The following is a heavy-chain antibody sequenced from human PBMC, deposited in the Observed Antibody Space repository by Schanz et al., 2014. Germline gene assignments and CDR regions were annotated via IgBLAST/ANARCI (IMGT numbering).Heavy chain of an antibody. D-gene: IGHD3-10*01. CDR1: GGSVSSGGDY. CDR2: IFHSGST. J-gene: IGHJ4*02. CDR3: ARGGYGSGSYREFDY. V-gene: IGHV4-30-2*01. Sequence: QVQLQESGPGLVKPSQTLSLTCTVSGGSVSSGGDYWTWIRQPPGKGLEWIGYIFHSGSTFYNPSLNSRVTISVDKSKNQFSLKVRSVTAADTAVYYCARGGYGSGSYREFDYWGQGALVTVSS.